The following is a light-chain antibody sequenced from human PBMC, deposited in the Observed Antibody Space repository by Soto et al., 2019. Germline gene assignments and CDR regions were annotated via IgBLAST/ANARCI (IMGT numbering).Light chain of an antibody. V-gene: IGLV1-44*01. CDR2: SNN. J-gene: IGLJ2*01. Sequence: QSVLTKPPSASGTPGQRVTISCSGSSSNIGSNTVNWYQQLPGTAPKLLIYSNNHRPSGVPDRFSGSKSGTSASLAISGLQAEDEADYYCAAWDDSLNGRVFGGGTKLTVL. CDR1: SSNIGSNT. CDR3: AAWDDSLNGRV.